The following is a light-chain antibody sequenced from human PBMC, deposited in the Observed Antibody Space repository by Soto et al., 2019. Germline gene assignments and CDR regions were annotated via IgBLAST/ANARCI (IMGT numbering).Light chain of an antibody. CDR1: QSVSSSY. J-gene: IGKJ1*01. CDR3: QQYGSSPTT. CDR2: GAS. V-gene: IGKV3-20*01. Sequence: EKVLTQSPGTLSLSPGEIATLSCRASQSVSSSYLAWYQQKPGQAPRLLIYGASSRATGIPDRFSGSGSGTDFTLTISRLEPEDFAVYYCQQYGSSPTTFGQGTKVDIK.